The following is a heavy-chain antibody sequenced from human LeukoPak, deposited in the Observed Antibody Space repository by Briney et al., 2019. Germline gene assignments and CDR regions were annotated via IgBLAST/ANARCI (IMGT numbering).Heavy chain of an antibody. CDR2: ISGSGGST. V-gene: IGHV3-23*01. D-gene: IGHD2-2*01. Sequence: GGSLRLSCAAPGFPLSSYAMSWVRPAPGKGLEWVSAISGSGGSTYYADSVKGRFTISRDNSKNTLYLQMNSLRAEDTAVYYCAKERGGAFYCSSTSCPRPPGDAFDIWGQGTMVTVSS. CDR1: GFPLSSYA. CDR3: AKERGGAFYCSSTSCPRPPGDAFDI. J-gene: IGHJ3*02.